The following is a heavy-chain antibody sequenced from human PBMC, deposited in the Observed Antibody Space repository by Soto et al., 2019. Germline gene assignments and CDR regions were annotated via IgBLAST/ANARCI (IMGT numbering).Heavy chain of an antibody. V-gene: IGHV5-51*01. CDR3: ARQYDYHYYMDV. CDR2: IYPGDSDT. CDR1: GYNFTTYW. J-gene: IGHJ6*03. Sequence: GESQNISWKGSGYNFTTYWIGWVRQMPGKGLEWMGIIYPGDSDTRYSPSFQGQVTISADKSISTAYLQWSSLKASDTAMYYCARQYDYHYYMDVWGKGTTVTVSS.